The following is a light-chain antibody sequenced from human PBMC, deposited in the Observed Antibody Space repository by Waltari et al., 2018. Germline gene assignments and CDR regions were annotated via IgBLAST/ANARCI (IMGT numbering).Light chain of an antibody. V-gene: IGLV2-8*01. CDR2: DVI. Sequence: QSALTQPPSASGSPGQSVTISCTGTSSDVGGHNSVSWYQQHPGKAPKLMLYDVIKRPSGVPYRFSGFKSGNTASLTVSGLQAEDEADYYCSSYGGRQNLILGGGTRLTVL. CDR3: SSYGGRQNLI. J-gene: IGLJ2*01. CDR1: SSDVGGHNS.